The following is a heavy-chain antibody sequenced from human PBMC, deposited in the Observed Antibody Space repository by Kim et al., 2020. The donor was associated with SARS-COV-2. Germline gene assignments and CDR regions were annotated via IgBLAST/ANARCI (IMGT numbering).Heavy chain of an antibody. CDR2: ISYSGNS. CDR1: GGSIRSGGKF. J-gene: IGHJ4*02. V-gene: IGHV4-31*01. CDR3: ARGQPLDY. Sequence: SETLSLTCSVSGGSIRSGGKFWTWIRQHPAKGLEWIGYISYSGNSHYSPSLRSPVSISLQTSENQFSLELTSLTAADTAVYYCARGQPLDYWGQGILVTVSS. D-gene: IGHD2-2*01.